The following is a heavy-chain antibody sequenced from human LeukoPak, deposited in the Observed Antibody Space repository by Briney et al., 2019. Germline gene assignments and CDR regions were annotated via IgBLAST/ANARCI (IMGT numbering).Heavy chain of an antibody. J-gene: IGHJ4*02. Sequence: PGGSLRLSCAASGFTFSDYAMTWVRQAPGKGLEWVSAISGSGGSTYYAESVKGRFTISRDNSKNTLYLQMNSLRAEDTAVYYCATFNRGGDSSRGHYWGQGTLVTVSS. CDR3: ATFNRGGDSSRGHY. CDR2: ISGSGGST. CDR1: GFTFSDYA. D-gene: IGHD6-13*01. V-gene: IGHV3-23*01.